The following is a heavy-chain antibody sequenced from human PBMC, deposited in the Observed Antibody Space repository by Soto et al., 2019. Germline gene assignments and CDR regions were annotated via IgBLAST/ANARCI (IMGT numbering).Heavy chain of an antibody. J-gene: IGHJ4*02. CDR1: GGSGGNNNW. CDR2: IHHSGGT. V-gene: IGHV4-4*02. Sequence: QVQLQDSGPGLVKPSGTLSLSCAVSGGSGGNNNWGSWVRRSPGNGLEWIGEIHHSGGTSYNPSLESRATLSVDKSKNELSLRLNYVTAADTAVYYCTKNSAYALDYWGLGILVTVSS. D-gene: IGHD5-12*01. CDR3: TKNSAYALDY.